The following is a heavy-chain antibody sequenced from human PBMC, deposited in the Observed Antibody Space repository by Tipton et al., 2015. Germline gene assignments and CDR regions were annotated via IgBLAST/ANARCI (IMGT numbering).Heavy chain of an antibody. CDR2: IGATGVNT. J-gene: IGHJ4*02. CDR1: GFDFSNSG. CDR3: AKHKERYSGTYAYFDY. Sequence: SLRLSCVVSGFDFSNSGMHWVRQAPGRGLEWVSGIGATGVNTYYADSVKGRFTISRDNSKNTLYLQMNSLRVEDTAIYYCAKHKERYSGTYAYFDYWGQGTLVTVSS. V-gene: IGHV3-23*01. D-gene: IGHD1-26*01.